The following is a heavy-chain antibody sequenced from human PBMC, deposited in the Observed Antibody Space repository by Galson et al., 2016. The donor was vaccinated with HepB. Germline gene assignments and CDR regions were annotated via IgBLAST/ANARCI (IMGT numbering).Heavy chain of an antibody. CDR3: ARDFGSWNPTTRRPLNWFDH. D-gene: IGHD1-26*01. V-gene: IGHV4-59*01. CDR1: GGPIRSYS. Sequence: ETLSLTCTVSGGPIRSYSWSWIRQTPGKALEFIGYVSDSGTTNYNPSLKSRVTISVDTSKHQFSLNLTSVTAADTAVYFCARDFGSWNPTTRRPLNWFDHWGQGILVTVSS. CDR2: VSDSGTT. J-gene: IGHJ5*02.